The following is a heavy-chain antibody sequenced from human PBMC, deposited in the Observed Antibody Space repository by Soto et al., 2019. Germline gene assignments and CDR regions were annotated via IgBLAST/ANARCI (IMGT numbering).Heavy chain of an antibody. D-gene: IGHD6-13*01. CDR3: AGDRSGIFVGGRDH. Sequence: EGSLRLSCAAAGFIFNSHGMHWVRQAPGKGLEWLAAIWYDGSKEYYADSVQGRFTISRDNSKNTMYLQMNSLRAEDTAVSYCAGDRSGIFVGGRDHWGQGTLVAVFS. V-gene: IGHV3-33*01. J-gene: IGHJ4*02. CDR1: GFIFNSHG. CDR2: IWYDGSKE.